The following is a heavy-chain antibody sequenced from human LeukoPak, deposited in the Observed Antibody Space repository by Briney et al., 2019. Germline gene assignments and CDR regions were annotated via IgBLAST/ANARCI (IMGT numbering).Heavy chain of an antibody. V-gene: IGHV3-21*06. CDR3: ARAGNLDY. CDR2: ISGSRSDI. CDR1: GLTFRSYI. J-gene: IGHJ4*02. Sequence: PGGSLRLSCATSGLTFRSYIMTWVRQAPGKGLEWVSSISGSRSDIYYADSVKGRFTISRDNATNSLFLQMDSLRVEDTAVYYCARAGNLDYWGQGTLVTVSS.